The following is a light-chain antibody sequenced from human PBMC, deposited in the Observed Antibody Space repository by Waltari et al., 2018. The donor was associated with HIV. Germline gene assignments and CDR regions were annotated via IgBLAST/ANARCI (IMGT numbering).Light chain of an antibody. CDR3: AAWDVSLSGLWV. J-gene: IGLJ3*02. V-gene: IGLV1-44*01. CDR2: HKH. Sequence: QSVMTQPPSASATPGQPVTISCSGSSSNIGTNTVNWYQQLPGTAPKLLIYHKHQRPSGVPDRFSGSKSGTSASLAISGLQSEDEAAYYCAAWDVSLSGLWVFGGGTKLTVL. CDR1: SSNIGTNT.